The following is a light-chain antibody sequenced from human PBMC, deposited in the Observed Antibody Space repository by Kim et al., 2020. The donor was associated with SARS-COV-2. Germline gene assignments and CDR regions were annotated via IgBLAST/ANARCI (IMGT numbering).Light chain of an antibody. CDR1: SSDIGGYNY. J-gene: IGLJ2*01. CDR3: SPYAGSNNLV. V-gene: IGLV2-8*01. Sequence: QSALTQPPSASGSPGQSVTISCTGTSSDIGGYNYVSWYQQHPGKAPNLMIYEVSKRPSGVPDRFSGPKSGNTASLTVSGPQAEDEADYYCSPYAGSNNLVFGGGTQLTVL. CDR2: EVS.